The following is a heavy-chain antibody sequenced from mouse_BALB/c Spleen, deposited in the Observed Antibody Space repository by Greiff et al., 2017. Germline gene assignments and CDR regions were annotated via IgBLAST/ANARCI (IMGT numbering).Heavy chain of an antibody. V-gene: IGHV5-6-5*01. CDR3: ARGRGYRYDVYYAMDY. CDR1: GFTFSSYA. CDR2: ISSGGST. Sequence: EVQGVESGGGLVKPGGSLKLSCAASGFTFSSYAMSWVRQTPEKRLEWVASISSGGSTYYPDSVKGRFTISRDNARNILYLQMSSLRSEDTAMYYCARGRGYRYDVYYAMDYWGQGTSVTVSS. D-gene: IGHD2-14*01. J-gene: IGHJ4*01.